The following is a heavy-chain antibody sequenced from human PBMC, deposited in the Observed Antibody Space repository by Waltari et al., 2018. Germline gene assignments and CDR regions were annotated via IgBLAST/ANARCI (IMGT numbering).Heavy chain of an antibody. J-gene: IGHJ4*02. Sequence: QVQLVESGGGVVQPGKSLRLSCSASGFSFSGFSMHWVRQAPGKGLEWVAVITYDGKHKDYADAVKGRFTISRDNSKNTVYLQMNILRLRDTTVYYCASDPSRLSTPGGYFDNWGQGTLVTVSS. V-gene: IGHV3-30*03. CDR1: GFSFSGFS. CDR3: ASDPSRLSTPGGYFDN. CDR2: ITYDGKHK. D-gene: IGHD2-8*02.